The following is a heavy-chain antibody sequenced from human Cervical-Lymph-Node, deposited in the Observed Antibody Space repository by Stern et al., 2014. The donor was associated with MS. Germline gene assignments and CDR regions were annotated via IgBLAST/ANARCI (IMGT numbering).Heavy chain of an antibody. CDR2: ISSRSSYI. D-gene: IGHD6-19*01. CDR1: GFTFDTYS. J-gene: IGHJ5*02. Sequence: EVQLLESGGGLVKPGGSLRLSCAASGFTFDTYSMNWVRQAPGKGLERVSSISSRSSYIYYADSVKGRFTISRDNAKNSLYLQMNTLRAEDTAVYYCARGAPYISSGMSWFDPWGQGALVTVSS. V-gene: IGHV3-21*01. CDR3: ARGAPYISSGMSWFDP.